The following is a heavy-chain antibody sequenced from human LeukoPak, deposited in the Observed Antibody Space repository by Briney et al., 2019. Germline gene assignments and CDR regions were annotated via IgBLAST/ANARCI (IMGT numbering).Heavy chain of an antibody. CDR1: GITLSNYG. J-gene: IGHJ4*02. Sequence: TGGSLRLSCAVSGITLSNYGMSWVRQAPGKGLEWVAGLSGSGGGTNYADSVKGRFTISRDNAKNTLYLQMNSLRAEDTAVYFCAERGVVIRVILVGFHKEAYYFDSWGQGALVTVSS. V-gene: IGHV3-23*01. CDR3: AERGVVIRVILVGFHKEAYYFDS. D-gene: IGHD3-10*01. CDR2: LSGSGGGT.